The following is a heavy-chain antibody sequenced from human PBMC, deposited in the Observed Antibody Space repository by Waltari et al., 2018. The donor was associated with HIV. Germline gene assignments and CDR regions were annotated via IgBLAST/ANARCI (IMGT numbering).Heavy chain of an antibody. CDR2: SNSKAGDE. CDR3: ARGMLKSASSRRR. J-gene: IGHJ4*02. D-gene: IGHD6-13*01. V-gene: IGHV7-4-1*02. Sequence: QEQLVQSGSELKNPGAAVKVSCKASGYTFTNYAMNWVRQAPGQVLEWMGWSNSKAGDETCGPGFTGRVVLAWDTSVKTAFLQSSGLKTEDAAGYYWARGMLKSASSRRRWGKGALVTVAS. CDR1: GYTFTNYA.